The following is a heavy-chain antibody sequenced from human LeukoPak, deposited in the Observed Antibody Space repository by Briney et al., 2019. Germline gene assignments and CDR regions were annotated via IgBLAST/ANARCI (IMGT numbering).Heavy chain of an antibody. CDR2: IRYDGSNK. Sequence: GGSLRLSCAASGFTFSSYGMHWVRQAPGKGLEWVAFIRYDGSNKYYADSVEGRFTISRDNSKNTLYLQMNSLRAEDTAVYYCAKDSEGYCSSTSCYTPNYWGQGTLVTVSS. CDR3: AKDSEGYCSSTSCYTPNY. D-gene: IGHD2-2*02. J-gene: IGHJ4*02. V-gene: IGHV3-30*02. CDR1: GFTFSSYG.